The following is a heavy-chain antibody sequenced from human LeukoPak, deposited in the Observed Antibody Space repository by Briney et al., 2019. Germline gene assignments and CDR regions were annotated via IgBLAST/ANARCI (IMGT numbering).Heavy chain of an antibody. V-gene: IGHV3-30*18. Sequence: GGSLRLSCAASGFTFSSYSMNWVRQAPGKGLEWVAVISYDGSNKYYADSVKGRFTISRDNSKNTLYLQMNSLRAEDTAVYYCAKRQYYYDSSGFDYWGQGTLVTVSS. CDR1: GFTFSSYS. J-gene: IGHJ4*02. CDR2: ISYDGSNK. D-gene: IGHD3-22*01. CDR3: AKRQYYYDSSGFDY.